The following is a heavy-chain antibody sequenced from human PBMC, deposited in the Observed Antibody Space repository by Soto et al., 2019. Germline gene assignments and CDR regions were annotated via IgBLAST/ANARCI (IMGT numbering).Heavy chain of an antibody. V-gene: IGHV4-59*01. CDR2: IYYSGRT. D-gene: IGHD6-19*01. CDR3: ARGSDLYYY. CDR1: GGSINNYD. J-gene: IGHJ4*02. Sequence: PSETLSLTCTVSGGSINNYDWNWIRQPPGKGLEWIGNIYYSGRTNYNPSLKSRVTISVDTSKNQFSLKLSSVTAADTAVYYCARGSDLYYYWGQGTLVTVSS.